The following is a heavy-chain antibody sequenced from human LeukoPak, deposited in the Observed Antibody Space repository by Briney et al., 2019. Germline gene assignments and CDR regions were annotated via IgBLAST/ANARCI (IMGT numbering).Heavy chain of an antibody. CDR1: GFTFSSYV. D-gene: IGHD6-13*01. Sequence: PGGSLRLSCAASGFTFSSYVMSWVRQAPGKGLEWVLDISGSGGTTYYADSVKGRFTISRDNSKNTLYLQMNSLRAEDTAVYYCARVAIAAAGPNWFDPWGQGTLVTVSS. CDR3: ARVAIAAAGPNWFDP. V-gene: IGHV3-23*01. J-gene: IGHJ5*02. CDR2: ISGSGGTT.